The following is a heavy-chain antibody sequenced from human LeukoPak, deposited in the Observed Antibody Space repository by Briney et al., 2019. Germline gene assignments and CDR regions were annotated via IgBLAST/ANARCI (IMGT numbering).Heavy chain of an antibody. D-gene: IGHD6-13*01. V-gene: IGHV4-4*07. CDR1: GGSISSYY. CDR2: IHTSGST. Sequence: SETLSLTCTVSGGSISSYYWSWIRQPAGKGLEWIGRIHTSGSTNYNPSLKSRVTMSVDTSKNQFSLKLSSVTAADTAVYYCAREVGVGSSWYSNYYYYMDVWGKGTTVTVSS. CDR3: AREVGVGSSWYSNYYYYMDV. J-gene: IGHJ6*03.